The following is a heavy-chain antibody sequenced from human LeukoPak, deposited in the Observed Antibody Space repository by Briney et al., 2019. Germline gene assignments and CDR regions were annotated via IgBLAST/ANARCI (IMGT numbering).Heavy chain of an antibody. Sequence: SVKVSCKASGGTFSSYAISWVRPAPGQGLEWMGRIIPILGIANYAQKFQGRVTITADKSTSTAYMELSSLRSEDTAVYYCARDWNSGFHGDAFDIWGQGTMVTVSS. J-gene: IGHJ3*02. CDR3: ARDWNSGFHGDAFDI. CDR2: IIPILGIA. CDR1: GGTFSSYA. D-gene: IGHD6-19*01. V-gene: IGHV1-69*04.